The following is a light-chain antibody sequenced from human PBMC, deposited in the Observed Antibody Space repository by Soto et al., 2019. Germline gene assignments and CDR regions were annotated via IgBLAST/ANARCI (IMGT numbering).Light chain of an antibody. CDR2: DVS. Sequence: QSALTQPASVSGSPGHSITISCSGTSSDVGGYNYVSWYQQHPGKAPKLMIYDVSNRPSGVSNRFSGFKSGNTASLTISGLQAEDEADYYCSSYISTSTLNVFGTGTKLTVL. J-gene: IGLJ1*01. CDR3: SSYISTSTLNV. V-gene: IGLV2-14*03. CDR1: SSDVGGYNY.